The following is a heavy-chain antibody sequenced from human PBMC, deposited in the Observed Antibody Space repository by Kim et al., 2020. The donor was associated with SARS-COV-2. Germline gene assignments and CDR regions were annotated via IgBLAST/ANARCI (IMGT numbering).Heavy chain of an antibody. V-gene: IGHV4-59*01. Sequence: SETLSLTCTVSGGSISSYYWSWIRQPPGKGLEWIGYIYYSGSTNYNPSLKSRVTISVDTSKNQFSLKLSSVTAADTAVYYCARERGGGYQLGWFDPWGQGTLVTVSS. CDR1: GGSISSYY. CDR3: ARERGGGYQLGWFDP. CDR2: IYYSGST. J-gene: IGHJ5*02. D-gene: IGHD2-2*01.